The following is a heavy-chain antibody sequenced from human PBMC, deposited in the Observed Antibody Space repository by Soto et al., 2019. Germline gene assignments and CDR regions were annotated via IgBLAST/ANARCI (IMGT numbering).Heavy chain of an antibody. CDR2: ISSTTNYI. CDR1: GFTFSRYS. Sequence: EVQLVESGGGLVRPGGSLRLSCAASGFTFSRYSMNWVRQAPGKGLEWVSAISSTTNYIYNADSMKGRVTVSRDNAKISVYLDMNSLSAEDTAVYYCARESEDLTSTSDYWGQGTLVTVSS. V-gene: IGHV3-21*01. CDR3: ARESEDLTSTSDY. J-gene: IGHJ4*02.